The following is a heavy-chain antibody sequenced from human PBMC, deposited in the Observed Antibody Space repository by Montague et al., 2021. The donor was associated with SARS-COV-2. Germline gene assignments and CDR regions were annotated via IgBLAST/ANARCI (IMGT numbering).Heavy chain of an antibody. J-gene: IGHJ4*02. D-gene: IGHD3-16*02. CDR3: AHQYYDYVWGSYRPDYFDY. Sequence: PALVKPTQTLTLTCSFSGFSLSTGGVGVDWIRQSPGKGLEWLGVIFWDDEKRYNPTLMTRLTISKGTSQNQVVITLTDMGPADTATYFCAHQYYDYVWGSYRPDYFDYWGQGTLVTVSS. CDR1: GFSLSTGGVG. CDR2: IFWDDEK. V-gene: IGHV2-5*02.